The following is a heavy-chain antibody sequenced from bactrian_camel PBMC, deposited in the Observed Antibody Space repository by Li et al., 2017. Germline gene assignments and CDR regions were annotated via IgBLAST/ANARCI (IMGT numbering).Heavy chain of an antibody. D-gene: IGHD3*01. Sequence: HVQLVESGGGLVQPGGSLRISCEASGFTVSDHGMGWFRQIPGREREGVACISWSGRIKHYSDFVKGRFTISRDDSKNTVYLQMNNLKSDDTAMYYCGAGKGYSCYSGSLEADLQFNYYGQGTQVTVS. CDR1: GFTVSDHG. CDR2: ISWSGRIK. V-gene: IGHV3S60*01. J-gene: IGHJ4*01. CDR3: GAGKGYSCYSGSLEADLQFNY.